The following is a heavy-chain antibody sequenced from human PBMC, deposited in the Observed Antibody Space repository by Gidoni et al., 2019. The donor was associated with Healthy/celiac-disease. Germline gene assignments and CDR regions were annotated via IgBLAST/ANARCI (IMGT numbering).Heavy chain of an antibody. Sequence: QVQLQQWGAGLLQPSETLSLTCAVYGGSFSGYYWSWIRQPPGKGLEWIGEINHSGSTNYNPSLKSRVTISVDTSKNQFSLKLSSVTAADTAVYYCARLPYITMVRGVIITRNWFDPWGQGTLVTVSS. CDR3: ARLPYITMVRGVIITRNWFDP. CDR1: GGSFSGYY. D-gene: IGHD3-10*01. V-gene: IGHV4-34*01. CDR2: INHSGST. J-gene: IGHJ5*02.